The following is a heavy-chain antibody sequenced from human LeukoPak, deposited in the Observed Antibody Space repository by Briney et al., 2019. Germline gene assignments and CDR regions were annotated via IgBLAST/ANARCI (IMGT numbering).Heavy chain of an antibody. CDR2: IRYEGGIK. Sequence: GSLRLSCAASGFTFRSYGMHWVRQAPGKGLEGVTFIRYEGGIKYYTDSGKGRFTIPRDNSKNTLYLKMNSLRTEDTAVYYCAKDSYYYYIAVWGKGTTVTASS. V-gene: IGHV3-30*02. J-gene: IGHJ6*03. CDR1: GFTFRSYG. CDR3: AKDSYYYYIAV.